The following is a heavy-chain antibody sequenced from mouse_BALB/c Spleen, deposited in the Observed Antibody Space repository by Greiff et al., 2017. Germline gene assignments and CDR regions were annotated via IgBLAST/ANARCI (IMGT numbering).Heavy chain of an antibody. CDR3: TRSPRGMDY. J-gene: IGHJ4*01. Sequence: EVMLVESGGGLVKPGGSLKLSCAASGFTFSSYTMSWVRQTPEKRLEWVATISSGGSYTYYPDSIKGRFTISRDNAKNTRYLQMSSLKSEDTAMYYCTRSPRGMDYWGQGTSVTVSS. V-gene: IGHV5-6-4*01. D-gene: IGHD3-3*01. CDR1: GFTFSSYT. CDR2: ISSGGSYT.